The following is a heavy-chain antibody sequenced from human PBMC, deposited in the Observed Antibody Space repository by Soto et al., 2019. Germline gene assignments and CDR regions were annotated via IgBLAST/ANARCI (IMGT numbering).Heavy chain of an antibody. D-gene: IGHD2-15*01. V-gene: IGHV1-69*06. Sequence: QVQLVQSGAEVKKPGSSVKVSCKASGGTFSTNPISWVRQAPGQGLEWMEGTGSGTGPGNHAQKFQGRLTITVDKSTSTVYMELSSLSSEDTAVYYCSRRDSGGFYSYFDSWGQGTLVTVSS. J-gene: IGHJ4*02. CDR1: GGTFSTNP. CDR2: TGSGTGPG. CDR3: SRRDSGGFYSYFDS.